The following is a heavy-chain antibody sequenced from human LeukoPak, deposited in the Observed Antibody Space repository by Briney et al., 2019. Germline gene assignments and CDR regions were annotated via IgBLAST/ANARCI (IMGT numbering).Heavy chain of an antibody. CDR1: GFTFSSTG. CDR2: IRQDSVYK. J-gene: IGHJ3*02. D-gene: IGHD1-14*01. V-gene: IGHV3-7*01. Sequence: GGSLRLSCAASGFTFSSTGMHWVRQAPGKGLEWVANIRQDSVYKFFVDSVKGRFSISRDNDKNSLSLQMNSLRAEDTAMYYCVREGRTTSGDDAFDIWGQGTMVTVSS. CDR3: VREGRTTSGDDAFDI.